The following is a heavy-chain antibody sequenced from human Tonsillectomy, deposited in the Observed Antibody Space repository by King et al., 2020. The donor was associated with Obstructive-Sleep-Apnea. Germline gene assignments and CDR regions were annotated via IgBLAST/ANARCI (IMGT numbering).Heavy chain of an antibody. J-gene: IGHJ4*02. CDR1: GYTISNYG. Sequence: VQLVESGGGVVQPGRSLRLSCAASGYTISNYGMHRVRQAPGKGLEWVAIILYDGSNTYYADSVKGRFTISRDNSKNTLYLQMNSLRSEDTAVYYCASPDGSGSHPPYYDYWGQGTLVTVSS. CDR3: ASPDGSGSHPPYYDY. CDR2: ILYDGSNT. D-gene: IGHD3-10*01. V-gene: IGHV3-30*03.